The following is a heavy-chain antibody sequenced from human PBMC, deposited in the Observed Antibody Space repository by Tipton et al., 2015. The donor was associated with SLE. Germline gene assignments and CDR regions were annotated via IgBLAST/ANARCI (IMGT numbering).Heavy chain of an antibody. CDR2: INAFNGDT. D-gene: IGHD3-16*01. CDR1: GYTFSDYA. J-gene: IGHJ2*01. Sequence: QLVQSGAEVKKPGASVKVSCEASGYTFSDYAVHWVRQAPGQRLEWLGCINAFNGDTKYSLKFQHRVTITTDTPANTAYMELSSLRSEDTGIYFCAREWGRTLTEVGYFDLWGRGTLVTVSS. CDR3: AREWGRTLTEVGYFDL. V-gene: IGHV1-3*01.